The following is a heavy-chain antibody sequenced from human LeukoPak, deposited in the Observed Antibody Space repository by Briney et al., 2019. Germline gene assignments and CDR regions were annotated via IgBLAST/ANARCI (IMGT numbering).Heavy chain of an antibody. CDR2: VIPIFGTA. J-gene: IGHJ4*02. V-gene: IGHV1-69*05. Sequence: SVKASCKASGGTFSSYAISWVRQAPGQGLEWMGRVIPIFGTASYAQKFQGRVTITTDESTSTAYMELSSLRSEDTAVYYCARNPYDILTGYGYYFDYWGQGTLVTVSS. CDR3: ARNPYDILTGYGYYFDY. CDR1: GGTFSSYA. D-gene: IGHD3-9*01.